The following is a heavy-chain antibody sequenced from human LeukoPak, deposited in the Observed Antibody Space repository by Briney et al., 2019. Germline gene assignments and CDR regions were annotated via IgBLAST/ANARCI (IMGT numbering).Heavy chain of an antibody. D-gene: IGHD4-17*01. J-gene: IGHJ4*02. CDR3: TTGVNYADSPFDY. V-gene: IGHV3-15*01. CDR2: IKSKTDGGTT. CDR1: GFTFSNAW. Sequence: GGSLRLSCAASGFTFSNAWMGWVRQAPGKGLEWVGRIKSKTDGGTTDYAAPVKGRFTISRDDSKNTLYLQMNSLKTEDTAVYYCTTGVNYADSPFDYWGQGTLVTVSS.